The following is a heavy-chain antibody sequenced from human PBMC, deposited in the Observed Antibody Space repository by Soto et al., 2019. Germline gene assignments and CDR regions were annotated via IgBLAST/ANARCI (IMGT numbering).Heavy chain of an antibody. V-gene: IGHV1-2*04. CDR1: GYTFTGYY. CDR2: INPKSGGT. D-gene: IGHD5-18*01. CDR3: ASGANLYNYGPESAFDI. Sequence: ASVKVSCKASGYTFTGYYMQWVRQAPGQGPEWMGWINPKSGGTNYAQKFQGWVTMTRDTSISTAHMELSRLRSDDTAVYYCASGANLYNYGPESAFDIWGQGTTVTVSS. J-gene: IGHJ3*02.